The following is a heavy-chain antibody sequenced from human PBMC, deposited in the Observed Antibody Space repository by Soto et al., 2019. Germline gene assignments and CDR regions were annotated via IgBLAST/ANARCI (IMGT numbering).Heavy chain of an antibody. D-gene: IGHD1-26*01. Sequence: ASVKVSCKASGYTFTSYGISWVRQAPGQGLEWMRRISPCHGNTNYAQKFQGRVTMTRDTSTSTVYMELSSLRSEDTAVYYCARKGLLGATEGMDVWGQGTTVTVSS. V-gene: IGHV1-18*01. CDR3: ARKGLLGATEGMDV. J-gene: IGHJ6*02. CDR1: GYTFTSYG. CDR2: ISPCHGNT.